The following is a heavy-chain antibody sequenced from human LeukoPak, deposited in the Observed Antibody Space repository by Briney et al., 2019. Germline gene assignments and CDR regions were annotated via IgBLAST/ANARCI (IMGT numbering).Heavy chain of an antibody. J-gene: IGHJ4*02. CDR1: GGTFSSYA. V-gene: IGHV1-69*01. CDR3: ARGHNSGYDTRAASFDY. D-gene: IGHD5-12*01. CDR2: IIPIFGTA. Sequence: GSAVNVSCKASGGTFSSYAISWVRQAPGQGLEWMGGIIPIFGTANYAQKFQGRVTITADQSTSTAYMELSSLRSEDTAVYYCARGHNSGYDTRAASFDYWGQGTLVTVSS.